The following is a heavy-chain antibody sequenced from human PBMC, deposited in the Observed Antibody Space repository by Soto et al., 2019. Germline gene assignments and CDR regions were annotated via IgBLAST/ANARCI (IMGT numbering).Heavy chain of an antibody. CDR2: IIPIFPTP. J-gene: IGHJ6*02. D-gene: IGHD6-25*01. V-gene: IGHV1-69*12. CDR1: GGTFDNSA. Sequence: QVQLVQSGAEVKKPGSSVTVSCKASGGTFDNSAISWVRQAPGQGLEWMGGIIPIFPTPAYAQKFQGRVTSTADESTATAYVELTSQRSEDTALYYCARNKGRQQIGGNYDYGIDVWGQGTTVTVPS. CDR3: ARNKGRQQIGGNYDYGIDV.